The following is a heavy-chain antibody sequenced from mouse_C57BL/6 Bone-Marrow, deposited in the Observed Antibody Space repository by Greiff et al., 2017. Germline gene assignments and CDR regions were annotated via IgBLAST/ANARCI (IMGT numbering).Heavy chain of an antibody. CDR2: ISNLAYSI. Sequence: EVQGVESGGGLVQPGGSLKLSCAASGFTFSDYGMAWVRQAPRKGPEWVAFISNLAYSIYYADTVTGRFTISRENDKNTRYLEMSSLRSEDTAMYYCARQPITTVAHWYFDVWGTGTTVTVSS. D-gene: IGHD1-1*01. J-gene: IGHJ1*03. CDR3: ARQPITTVAHWYFDV. CDR1: GFTFSDYG. V-gene: IGHV5-15*01.